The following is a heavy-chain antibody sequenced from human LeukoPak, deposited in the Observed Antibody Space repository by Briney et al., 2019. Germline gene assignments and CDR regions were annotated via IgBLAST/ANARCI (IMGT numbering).Heavy chain of an antibody. Sequence: GSALRLSCAASGFPFSGSGMHWVRQAPGKGLEWVAIIWYDGSNQYYADSVKGRFTISRDNSKNTVDLQMNSLRAEDTAVYFCAKDFRPGYLDYWGQGTLVTVSS. CDR1: GFPFSGSG. CDR2: IWYDGSNQ. V-gene: IGHV3-33*06. CDR3: AKDFRPGYLDY. D-gene: IGHD3/OR15-3a*01. J-gene: IGHJ4*02.